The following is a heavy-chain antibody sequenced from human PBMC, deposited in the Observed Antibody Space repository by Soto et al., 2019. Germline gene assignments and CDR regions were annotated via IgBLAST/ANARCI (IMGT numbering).Heavy chain of an antibody. D-gene: IGHD2-21*02. V-gene: IGHV1-18*01. Sequence: QVQLVQSGAEVKKPGASVKVSCKASGYTFTNFGISWVRQAPGQGLEWMGWISAYNGNTNYAQKFQGRVTMPTDTSTTTASMEVRSLRFDVTAVYYCARGGTAIDYWGQGTLVTVSS. CDR3: ARGGTAIDY. CDR2: ISAYNGNT. J-gene: IGHJ4*02. CDR1: GYTFTNFG.